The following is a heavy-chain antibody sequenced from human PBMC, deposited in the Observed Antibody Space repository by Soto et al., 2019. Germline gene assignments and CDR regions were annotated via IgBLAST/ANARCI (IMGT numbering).Heavy chain of an antibody. V-gene: IGHV3-30*03. D-gene: IGHD6-13*01. CDR3: AQHAIRTNSWIDY. J-gene: IGHJ4*02. CDR2: ISYAGSDK. Sequence: QVQLVESGGGVVQPGRSLRLSCAASGFTFSSYAMHWVRQAPGTGLEWVAVISYAGSDKYYADSVKGRFTISRDNSQDTLYLQRNSLRAEDTAIYYCAQHAIRTNSWIDYWGQGTLVTVAS. CDR1: GFTFSSYA.